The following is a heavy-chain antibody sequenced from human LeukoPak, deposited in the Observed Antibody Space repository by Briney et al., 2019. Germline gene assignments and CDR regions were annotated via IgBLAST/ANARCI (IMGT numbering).Heavy chain of an antibody. CDR1: GFTFSSYG. V-gene: IGHV3-30*18. CDR3: AKDSTRITMIVAVITQYGMDV. Sequence: WGSLRLSCAASGFTFSSYGMHWVRQAPGKGLEWVAVISYDGSNKYYADSVKGRFTISRDNSKNTLYLQMNSLRAEDTAVYYCAKDSTRITMIVAVITQYGMDVWGQGTTVTVSS. J-gene: IGHJ6*02. CDR2: ISYDGSNK. D-gene: IGHD3-22*01.